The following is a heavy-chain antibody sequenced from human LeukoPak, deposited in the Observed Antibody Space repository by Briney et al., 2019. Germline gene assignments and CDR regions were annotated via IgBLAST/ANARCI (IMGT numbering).Heavy chain of an antibody. CDR2: IYYSGST. CDR3: ARETGIVVVNAPVEYYFDY. D-gene: IGHD2-21*01. V-gene: IGHV4-59*01. J-gene: IGHJ4*02. CDR1: GGSISSYY. Sequence: SETLSLTCTVSGGSISSYYWSWIRQPPGKGLEWIGYIYYSGSTNYNPSLKSRVTISVDTSKNQFSLKLSSVTAADTAVYYCARETGIVVVNAPVEYYFDYWGQGTLVTVSS.